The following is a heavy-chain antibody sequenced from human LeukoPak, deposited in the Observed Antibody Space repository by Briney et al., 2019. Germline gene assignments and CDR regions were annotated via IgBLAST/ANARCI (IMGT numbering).Heavy chain of an antibody. CDR3: AREFSGTYPPSYFDY. V-gene: IGHV1-18*01. D-gene: IGHD1-26*01. J-gene: IGHJ4*02. CDR1: GYTLTSYG. Sequence: ASVKVSCKASGYTLTSYGISWVRQAPGQGLEWMGWISADNGNTNYAQKLQGRVTVTTDTSTSTAYMELRSLRSDDTAVYYCAREFSGTYPPSYFDYWGQGTLVTVSS. CDR2: ISADNGNT.